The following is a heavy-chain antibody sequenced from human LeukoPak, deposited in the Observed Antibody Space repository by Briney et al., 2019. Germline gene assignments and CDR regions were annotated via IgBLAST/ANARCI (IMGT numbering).Heavy chain of an antibody. CDR2: IYWNDDK. Sequence: SGPTLVNPTQTLTLTCTFSGFSLSTSGVGVGWIRQPPGKALEWLALIYWNDDKRYSPSLNSRLTITKDTSKNQVVLTMTNMDPVDTATYYCAHAPGPRGVIWGYFDYWGQGTLVTVSS. D-gene: IGHD3-10*01. CDR1: GFSLSTSGVG. J-gene: IGHJ4*02. V-gene: IGHV2-5*01. CDR3: AHAPGPRGVIWGYFDY.